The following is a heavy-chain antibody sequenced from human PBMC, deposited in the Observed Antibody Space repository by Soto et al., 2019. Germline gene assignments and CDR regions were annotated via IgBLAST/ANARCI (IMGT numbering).Heavy chain of an antibody. D-gene: IGHD6-6*01. Sequence: PSETLSLTCTVSGGSISSYYWSWIRQPPGKGLEWIGYIYYSGSTNYNPSLKSRVTISVDTSKNQFSLKLSSVTAADTAVYYCARLRPRPYYYYYMDVWGKGTTVTVSS. J-gene: IGHJ6*03. CDR2: IYYSGST. V-gene: IGHV4-59*08. CDR1: GGSISSYY. CDR3: ARLRPRPYYYYYMDV.